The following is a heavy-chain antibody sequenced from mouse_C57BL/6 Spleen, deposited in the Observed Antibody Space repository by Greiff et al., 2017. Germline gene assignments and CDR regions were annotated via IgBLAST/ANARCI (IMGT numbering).Heavy chain of an antibody. CDR3: ARDGEGFAY. Sequence: EVQGVESGGGLVKPGGSLKLSCAASGFTFSSYAMSWVRQTPEKRLEWVATISDGGSYTYYPDNVKGRFPIARDNAKNNLYLQMSHLKSEDTAMYYCARDGEGFAYWGQGTLVTVSA. D-gene: IGHD2-13*01. CDR1: GFTFSSYA. CDR2: ISDGGSYT. J-gene: IGHJ3*01. V-gene: IGHV5-4*01.